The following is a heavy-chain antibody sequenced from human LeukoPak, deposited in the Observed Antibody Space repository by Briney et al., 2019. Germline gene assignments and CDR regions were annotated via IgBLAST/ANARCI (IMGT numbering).Heavy chain of an antibody. CDR2: INHSGST. J-gene: IGHJ4*02. Sequence: PSETLSLTCAVYGGSFSGYYWSWIRQPPGKGLEWIGEINHSGSTNYNPSLKSRVTISVDTSKNQFPLKLSSVTAADTAVYYCARSSSWPSDWGQGTLVTVSS. CDR1: GGSFSGYY. D-gene: IGHD6-13*01. V-gene: IGHV4-34*01. CDR3: ARSSSWPSD.